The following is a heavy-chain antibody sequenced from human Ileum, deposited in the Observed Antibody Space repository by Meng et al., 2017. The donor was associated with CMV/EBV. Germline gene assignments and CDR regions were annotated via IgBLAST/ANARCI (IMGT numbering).Heavy chain of an antibody. J-gene: IGHJ6*02. V-gene: IGHV3-30*04. CDR2: ISYDGSNK. CDR1: GFTFSSYA. D-gene: IGHD6-13*01. Sequence: GESLKISCAASGFTFSSYAMHWVRQAPGKGLEWVAVISYDGSNKYYADSVKGRFTISRDNSKNTLYLQMNSLRAEDTAVYYCARGLYSSISQGGGGVWGQGTTVTVFS. CDR3: ARGLYSSISQGGGGV.